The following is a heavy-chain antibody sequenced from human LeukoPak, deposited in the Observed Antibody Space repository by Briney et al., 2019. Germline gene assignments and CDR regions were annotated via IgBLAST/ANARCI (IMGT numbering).Heavy chain of an antibody. CDR1: GITFRSSS. CDR3: AQPDF. CDR2: IRFDGSTK. V-gene: IGHV3-30*02. Sequence: PGGSLRPSCVASGITFRSSSMHWVRQAPGKGLEWLAFIRFDGSTKYYADSVKGRFTVSRDNSKSTLYLQMNSLRAEDTAVYYCAQPDFWGQGTLVTVSS. J-gene: IGHJ4*02.